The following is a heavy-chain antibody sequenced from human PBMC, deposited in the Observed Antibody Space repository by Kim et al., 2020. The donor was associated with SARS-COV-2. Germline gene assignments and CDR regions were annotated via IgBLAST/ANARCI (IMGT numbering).Heavy chain of an antibody. CDR2: INHSGST. Sequence: SETLSLTCAVYGGSFSGYYWSWIRQPPGKGLEWIGEINHSGSTNYNPSLKSRVTISVDTSKNQFSLKLSSVTAADTAVYYCARDLYYGSGSYYGRSGMDVWGQGTTVTVSS. D-gene: IGHD3-10*01. J-gene: IGHJ6*02. CDR3: ARDLYYGSGSYYGRSGMDV. V-gene: IGHV4-34*01. CDR1: GGSFSGYY.